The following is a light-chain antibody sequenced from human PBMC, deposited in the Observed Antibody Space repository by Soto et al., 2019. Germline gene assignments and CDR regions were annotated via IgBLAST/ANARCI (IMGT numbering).Light chain of an antibody. J-gene: IGKJ5*01. Sequence: EILLTQSPATLPVSPGERATLSCRASQSVGSNLAWFQQKPGQAPRLLIYDASYRATDIPPRFSGSGSGTDFTLTISSLEPEDFAVYYCQQRRSWPPTITFGQGTRLEIK. CDR1: QSVGSN. CDR2: DAS. V-gene: IGKV3-11*01. CDR3: QQRRSWPPTIT.